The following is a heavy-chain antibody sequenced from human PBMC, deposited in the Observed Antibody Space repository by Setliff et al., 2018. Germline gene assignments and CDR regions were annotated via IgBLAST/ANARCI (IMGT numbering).Heavy chain of an antibody. CDR1: GYTFTSYG. J-gene: IGHJ3*01. D-gene: IGHD1-26*01. Sequence: GASVKVSCKASGYTFTSYGFSWVRQAPGQGLEWMGRISVYNGNTNYGQKYQGRVAMTTDTSTNTVYMEPGSLRSDDTAVYFCVREYSGGGLTWGHGTMVTVSS. V-gene: IGHV1-18*01. CDR2: ISVYNGNT. CDR3: VREYSGGGLT.